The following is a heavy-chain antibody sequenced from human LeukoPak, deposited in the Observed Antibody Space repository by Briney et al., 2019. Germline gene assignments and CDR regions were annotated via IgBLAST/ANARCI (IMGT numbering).Heavy chain of an antibody. CDR2: IYYSGST. J-gene: IGHJ4*02. Sequence: SETLSLTCTVSGGSISSNTYFWGWIRQPPGKGLEWIGSIYYSGSTYYNPSLKSRVTISVDTSKNQFSLQLSSVTAADTAVYYCARGLWSSYYFDYWGQGTLVTVSS. V-gene: IGHV4-39*07. CDR3: ARGLWSSYYFDY. D-gene: IGHD5-18*01. CDR1: GGSISSNTYF.